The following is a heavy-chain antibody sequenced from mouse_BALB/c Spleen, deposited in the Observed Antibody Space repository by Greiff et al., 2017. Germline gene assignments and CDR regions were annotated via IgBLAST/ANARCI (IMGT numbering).Heavy chain of an antibody. D-gene: IGHD1-1*01. J-gene: IGHJ4*01. CDR2: IWGGGST. Sequence: VQGVESGPGLVAPSQSLSITCTVSGFSLSRYSVHWVRQPPGKGLEWLGMIWGGGSTDYNSALKSRLSISKDNSKSQVFLKMNSLQTDDTAMYYCARNHYYGSSYDYAMDYWGQGTSVTVSS. CDR3: ARNHYYGSSYDYAMDY. CDR1: GFSLSRYS. V-gene: IGHV2-6-4*01.